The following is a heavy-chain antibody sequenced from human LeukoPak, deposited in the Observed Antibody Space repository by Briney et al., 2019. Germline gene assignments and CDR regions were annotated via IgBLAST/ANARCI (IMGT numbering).Heavy chain of an antibody. CDR1: GGSFSGYY. V-gene: IGHV4-34*01. Sequence: PSETLSLTCAVYGGSFSGYYWSWIRQPPGKGLEWIGEINHSGSTNYNPSLKSRVTISADTSKNQFSLKLSSVTAADTAVYYCARAVGYSYGMNDYWGQGTLVTVSS. J-gene: IGHJ4*02. CDR3: ARAVGYSYGMNDY. CDR2: INHSGST. D-gene: IGHD5-18*01.